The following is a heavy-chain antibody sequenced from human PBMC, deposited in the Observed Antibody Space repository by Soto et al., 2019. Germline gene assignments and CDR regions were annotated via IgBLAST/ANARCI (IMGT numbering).Heavy chain of an antibody. J-gene: IGHJ3*02. CDR2: INAGNGNT. V-gene: IGHV1-3*01. CDR3: ARVRGYCSSTSCPVLGAFDI. CDR1: GYTFTSYA. D-gene: IGHD2-2*01. Sequence: ASVKVSCKASGYTFTSYAMHWVRQAPGQRLEWMGWINAGNGNTKYSQKFQGRVTITRDTSTSTAYMELRSLRSDDTAVYYCARVRGYCSSTSCPVLGAFDIWGQGTMVTVSS.